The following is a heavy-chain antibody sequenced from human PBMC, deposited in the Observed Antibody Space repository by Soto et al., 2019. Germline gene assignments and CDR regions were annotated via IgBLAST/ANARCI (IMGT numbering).Heavy chain of an antibody. CDR2: ISGSGVST. CDR3: AKDLPWIQLTSHAFDI. V-gene: IGHV3-23*01. CDR1: GFTFSSYA. D-gene: IGHD5-18*01. J-gene: IGHJ3*02. Sequence: GGSLRLSCAASGFTFSSYAMSWVRQAPGKGLEWVSAISGSGVSTYYADSVKGRFTISRDNSKNTLYLQMNSLRAEDTAVYYCAKDLPWIQLTSHAFDIWGQGTMVTVSS.